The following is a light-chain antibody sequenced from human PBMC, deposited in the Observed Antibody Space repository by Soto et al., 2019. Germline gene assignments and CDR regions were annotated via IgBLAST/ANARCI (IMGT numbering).Light chain of an antibody. CDR3: QQSYSTPIP. J-gene: IGKJ5*01. CDR2: AAS. CDR1: QGLSRY. Sequence: SQLTQSPSSLSASVRDRVTITCRASQGLSRYLAWFQQKPGKAPKLLIYAASTLQSGVPSRFSGSGSGTDFTLTISSLQPEDFATYYRQQSYSTPIPFGQGRRLEIK. V-gene: IGKV1-39*01.